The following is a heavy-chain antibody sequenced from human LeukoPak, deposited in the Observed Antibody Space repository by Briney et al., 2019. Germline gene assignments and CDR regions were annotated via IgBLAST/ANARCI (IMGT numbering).Heavy chain of an antibody. Sequence: GGSLRLSCAASGFTFSTYAMTWVRQAPGKGLEWVSAISGSGGTTYYADSVKGRFTMSRDNSKNTLYLQMNSLRADDTAVYYCAKGDSRSFLNWFDPWGQGTLVTVSS. CDR2: ISGSGGTT. V-gene: IGHV3-23*01. CDR1: GFTFSTYA. CDR3: AKGDSRSFLNWFDP. J-gene: IGHJ5*02. D-gene: IGHD6-6*01.